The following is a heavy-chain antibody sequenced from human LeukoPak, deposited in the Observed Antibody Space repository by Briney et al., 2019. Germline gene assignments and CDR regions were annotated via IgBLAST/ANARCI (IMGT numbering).Heavy chain of an antibody. CDR1: GFTFSGFA. CDR2: IGSDSKT. D-gene: IGHD3-10*02. CDR3: AKDIHYYVAMDV. V-gene: IGHV3-23*01. J-gene: IGHJ6*02. Sequence: GGSLRLSCAPSGFTFSGFAMTWVRQAPGKGLEWVSSIGSDSKTHYSASAKGRFAISRDNCKSTLFLQMNSLRAEDTALYYCAKDIHYYVAMDVWGQGTAVTVSS.